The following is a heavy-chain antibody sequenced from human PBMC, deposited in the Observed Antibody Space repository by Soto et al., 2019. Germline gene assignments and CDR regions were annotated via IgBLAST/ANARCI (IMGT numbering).Heavy chain of an antibody. CDR1: GFTFSSYA. CDR2: ISGSGGST. D-gene: IGHD6-19*01. J-gene: IGHJ6*02. V-gene: IGHV3-23*01. Sequence: GGSLRLSCAASGFTFSSYAMSWVRQAPGKGLEWVSAISGSGGSTYYADSVKGRFTISRDNSKNTLYLQMNSLRAEDTAVYYCAKGGPHTVAGSYYYYYYGMDVWGQGTTVTVSS. CDR3: AKGGPHTVAGSYYYYYYGMDV.